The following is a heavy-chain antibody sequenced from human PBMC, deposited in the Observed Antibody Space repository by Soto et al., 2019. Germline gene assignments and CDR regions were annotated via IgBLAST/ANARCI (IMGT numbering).Heavy chain of an antibody. V-gene: IGHV3-21*01. CDR1: GFTFSSYS. Sequence: GGSLRLSCAASGFTFSSYSMNWVRQAPGKGLEWVSSISSSSSYIYHADSVKGRFTISRDNAKNSLYLQMNSLRAEDTAVYYCASPSEFSSSDYWGQGTLVTVSS. CDR2: ISSSSSYI. D-gene: IGHD6-6*01. CDR3: ASPSEFSSSDY. J-gene: IGHJ4*02.